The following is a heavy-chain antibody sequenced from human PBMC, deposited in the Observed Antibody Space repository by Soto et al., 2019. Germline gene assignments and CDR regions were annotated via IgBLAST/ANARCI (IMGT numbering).Heavy chain of an antibody. J-gene: IGHJ4*02. Sequence: GSLRLSYAASGFTFSSYAMSWVRQAPGKGLEWVSAISGSGGSTYYADSVKGRFTISRDNPKNTLYLQMNRRRAEDTAVYYCAKDTSGYYDSSGYRLYYFDYWGQGTLVTVSS. V-gene: IGHV3-23*01. CDR1: GFTFSSYA. CDR2: ISGSGGST. CDR3: AKDTSGYYDSSGYRLYYFDY. D-gene: IGHD3-22*01.